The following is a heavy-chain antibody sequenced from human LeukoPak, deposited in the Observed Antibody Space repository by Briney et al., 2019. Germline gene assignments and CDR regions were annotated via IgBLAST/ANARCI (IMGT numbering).Heavy chain of an antibody. V-gene: IGHV3-23*01. CDR3: ATLDGSGLTYDAFDI. CDR2: ISGSGGST. J-gene: IGHJ3*02. D-gene: IGHD3-10*01. Sequence: PGGSLRLSCAASGFTFSSYAMSWVRQAPGKGLEWVPAISGSGGSTYYADSVKGRFTISRDNSKNTLYLQMNSLRAEDTAVYYCATLDGSGLTYDAFDIWGQGTMVTVSS. CDR1: GFTFSSYA.